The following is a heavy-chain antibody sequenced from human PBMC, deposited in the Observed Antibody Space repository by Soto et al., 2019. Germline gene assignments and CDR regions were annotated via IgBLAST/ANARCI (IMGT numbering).Heavy chain of an antibody. J-gene: IGHJ6*02. CDR2: IIPIFGTA. D-gene: IGHD2-21*02. CDR1: GGTFSSYA. V-gene: IGHV1-69*12. CDR3: ARPYCGGDCYTYGMDV. Sequence: QVQLVQSGAEVKKPGSSVKVSCKASGGTFSSYAISWVRQATGQGLEWMGGIIPIFGTANYAQKFQGRVTITADESTSTAYMELSSLRSEDTAVYYCARPYCGGDCYTYGMDVWGQGTTVTVSS.